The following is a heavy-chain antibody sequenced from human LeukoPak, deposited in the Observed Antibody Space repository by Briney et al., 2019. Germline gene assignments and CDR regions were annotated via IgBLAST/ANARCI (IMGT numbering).Heavy chain of an antibody. CDR2: INGRGVST. D-gene: IGHD3-22*01. J-gene: IGHJ4*02. CDR1: GFTFSTYA. CDR3: AREAYYDCSGSLDY. Sequence: GGSLRLSCAASGFTFSTYAMSWVRQAPGKGLEWVSCINGRGVSTYYADSVKGRFTISRDNSKNTLHLQMSSLRADDTAIYYCAREAYYDCSGSLDYWGQGTLVTVSS. V-gene: IGHV3-23*01.